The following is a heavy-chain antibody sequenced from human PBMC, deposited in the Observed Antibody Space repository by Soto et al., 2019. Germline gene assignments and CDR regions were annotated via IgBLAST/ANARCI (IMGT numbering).Heavy chain of an antibody. CDR3: ARESEDLTSNFDY. J-gene: IGHJ4*02. V-gene: IGHV3-21*01. CDR2: ISNTTNYI. Sequence: EVQLVESGGGLVRPGGSLRLSCAASGFTFSRYSMNWVRQAPGKGLEWASSISNTTNYIYYADSMKGRVTVSRDNAKNSVYLDMNSLSAEDTAVYYCARESEDLTSNFDYWGQGTLVTVSS. CDR1: GFTFSRYS.